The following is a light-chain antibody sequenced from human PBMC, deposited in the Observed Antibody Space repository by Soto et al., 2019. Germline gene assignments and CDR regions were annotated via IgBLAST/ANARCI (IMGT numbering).Light chain of an antibody. Sequence: EIVLTQSPATLSLSPGERATLSCRASQSVRNYLAWSQQKPGQAPRLLIYDASNRATGIPARFSGSGSGTDFNLTISSREPEDFAVYYCHQRGTWPWTFGQGTKVEIK. J-gene: IGKJ1*01. V-gene: IGKV3-11*01. CDR1: QSVRNY. CDR2: DAS. CDR3: HQRGTWPWT.